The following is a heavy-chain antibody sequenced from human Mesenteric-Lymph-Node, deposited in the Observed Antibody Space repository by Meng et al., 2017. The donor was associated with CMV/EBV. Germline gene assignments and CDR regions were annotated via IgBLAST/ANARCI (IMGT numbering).Heavy chain of an antibody. V-gene: IGHV3-7*03. CDR1: GFAFSNYW. J-gene: IGHJ4*02. Sequence: GESLKISCGGSGFAFSNYWMSWVRQAPGKGLEWVASIKEDESENFYVDSVKGRFTISRDNSRNTLYLQMDSLRAEDTAIYYCAKDGYSYGYYFDSWGQGTLVTVSS. D-gene: IGHD5-18*01. CDR3: AKDGYSYGYYFDS. CDR2: IKEDESEN.